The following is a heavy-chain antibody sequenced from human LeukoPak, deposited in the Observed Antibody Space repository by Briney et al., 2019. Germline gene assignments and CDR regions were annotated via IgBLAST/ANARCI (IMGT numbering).Heavy chain of an antibody. CDR3: VDLSGG. J-gene: IGHJ4*02. CDR2: IYHSGST. V-gene: IGHV4-61*05. CDR1: GDSINSTSYF. Sequence: SETLSLTCTASGDSINSTSYFRGWIRQPPGKGLEWIGEIYHSGSTNYNPSLKSRVTISVDKSKNQFSLKLSSVTAADTAVYYCVDLSGGWGQGTLVTVSS.